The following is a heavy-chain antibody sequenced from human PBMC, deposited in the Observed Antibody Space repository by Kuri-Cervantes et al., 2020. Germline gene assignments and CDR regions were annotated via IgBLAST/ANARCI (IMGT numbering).Heavy chain of an antibody. CDR3: ARDRRYDQLLSLYYFDY. D-gene: IGHD2-2*01. CDR2: ISYDGSNK. CDR1: GFTFRSYW. Sequence: GESLKISCATSGFTFRSYWMHWVRQAPGKGLEWVAVISYDGSNKYYADSVKGRFTISRDNSKNTLYLQMNSLRAEDTAVYYCARDRRYDQLLSLYYFDYWGQGTLVTVSS. J-gene: IGHJ4*02. V-gene: IGHV3-30*19.